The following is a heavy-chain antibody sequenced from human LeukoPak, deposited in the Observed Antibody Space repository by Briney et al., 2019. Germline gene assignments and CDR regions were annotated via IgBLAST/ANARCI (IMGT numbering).Heavy chain of an antibody. CDR1: GYSFTSYW. V-gene: IGHV5-51*01. Sequence: GESLKISCKGSGYSFTSYWIGWVRQMPGKGLEWMGIIYPGDSDTRYSPSFQGQVTISADKSISTAYLQWSSLKASDTAMYYCARQVNAGPTAAWYFDYWGQGTLVTVSS. CDR2: IYPGDSDT. CDR3: ARQVNAGPTAAWYFDY. J-gene: IGHJ4*02. D-gene: IGHD6-25*01.